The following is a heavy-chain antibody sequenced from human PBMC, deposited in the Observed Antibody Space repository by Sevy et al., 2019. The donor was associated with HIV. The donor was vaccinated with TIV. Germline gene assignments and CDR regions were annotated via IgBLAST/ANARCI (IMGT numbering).Heavy chain of an antibody. V-gene: IGHV3-23*01. CDR3: AKDRIWELGDAFDI. D-gene: IGHD1-26*01. CDR2: LSGGGGSP. Sequence: GGSLRLSCAASGFTFTSYAMSWVHQTPGKGLEWVSGLSGGGGSPFYADSVKDRFTISRDNSKNTLYLQMNSLRAEDTALYYCAKDRIWELGDAFDIWGQGTMVTVSS. CDR1: GFTFTSYA. J-gene: IGHJ3*02.